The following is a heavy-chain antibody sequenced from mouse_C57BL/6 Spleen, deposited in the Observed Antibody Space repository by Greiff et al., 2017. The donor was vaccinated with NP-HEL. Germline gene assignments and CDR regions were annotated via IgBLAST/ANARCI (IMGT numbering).Heavy chain of an antibody. V-gene: IGHV5-17*01. D-gene: IGHD4-1*01. CDR2: ISSGSSTI. J-gene: IGHJ4*01. Sequence: EVHLVESGGGLVKPGGSLKLSCAASGFTFSDYGMHWVRQAPEKGLEWVAYISSGSSTIYYADTVKGRFTISRDNAKNTLFLQMTSLRSEDTAMYYCARRDWDEYAMDYWGQGTSVTVSS. CDR3: ARRDWDEYAMDY. CDR1: GFTFSDYG.